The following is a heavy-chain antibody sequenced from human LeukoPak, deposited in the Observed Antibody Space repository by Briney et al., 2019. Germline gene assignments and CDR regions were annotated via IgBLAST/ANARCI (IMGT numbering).Heavy chain of an antibody. CDR2: IYSSGST. D-gene: IGHD6-13*01. CDR1: TRSISNFY. J-gene: IGHJ4*02. V-gene: IGHV4-59*08. Sequence: SDTLSLTCTVSTRSISNFYWSWIRHPPGKGLECNGYIYSSGSTNYNPSLKTRLNLSVHTPKNPFSLKVHPVTAADTAVYYCASGSSWYFYLDYWGEGTLVTVSS. CDR3: ASGSSWYFYLDY.